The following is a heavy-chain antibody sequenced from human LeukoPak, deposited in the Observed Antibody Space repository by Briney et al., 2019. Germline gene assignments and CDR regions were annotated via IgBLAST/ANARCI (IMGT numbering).Heavy chain of an antibody. V-gene: IGHV5-51*01. CDR2: IYPGDSDT. CDR1: GYSFTSYW. Sequence: GESLKISCKGSGYSFTSYWIGWVRQMPGKGLEWMGIIYPGDSDTRYSPSFQGQVTISADKSISTAYLQWSSLKASDTAMYYCARRGRVGAPSFWFDPWGQGTLVTVSS. CDR3: ARRGRVGAPSFWFDP. J-gene: IGHJ5*02. D-gene: IGHD1-26*01.